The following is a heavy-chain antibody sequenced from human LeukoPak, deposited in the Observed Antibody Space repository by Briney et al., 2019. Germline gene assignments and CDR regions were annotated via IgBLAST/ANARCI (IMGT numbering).Heavy chain of an antibody. CDR1: GGSISSGGYY. CDR3: ARYPYSSSWYEPPNYCYYGMDV. CDR2: IYYSGST. Sequence: PSETLSLTCTVSGGSISSGGYYWSWIRQHPGKGLEWIGYIYYSGSTYYNPSLKSRVTISVDTSKNQFSLKLSSVTAADTAVYYCARYPYSSSWYEPPNYCYYGMDVWGQGTTVTVSS. J-gene: IGHJ6*02. V-gene: IGHV4-31*03. D-gene: IGHD6-13*01.